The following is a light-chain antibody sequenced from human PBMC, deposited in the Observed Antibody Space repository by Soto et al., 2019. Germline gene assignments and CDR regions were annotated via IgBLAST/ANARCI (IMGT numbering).Light chain of an antibody. J-gene: IGKJ4*01. Sequence: EIALTQSPGTLSLSPGERANLCCRAIQSVSSSYLAWYQQKPGQAPRLLIYGASSRATGIPDRFSGSGSGTDFTLTISILDPEDFGVYDWQQYGGSPPLPFSGGTKLDIK. CDR3: QQYGGSPPLP. V-gene: IGKV3-20*01. CDR1: QSVSSSY. CDR2: GAS.